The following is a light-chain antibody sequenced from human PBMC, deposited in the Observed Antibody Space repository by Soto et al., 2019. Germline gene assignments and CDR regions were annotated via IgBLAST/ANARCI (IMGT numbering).Light chain of an antibody. V-gene: IGKV3-11*01. CDR2: DAS. Sequence: EIVLTQSPATLSLSPGERATLSCRASQSVNTFLAWYQQKPGQAPRLLISDASNRATGIPARFSGSGSGTEFTLTISSLEPEDFAVYYCQQRFNWPGLTFGGWTKVEIK. CDR1: QSVNTF. J-gene: IGKJ4*01. CDR3: QQRFNWPGLT.